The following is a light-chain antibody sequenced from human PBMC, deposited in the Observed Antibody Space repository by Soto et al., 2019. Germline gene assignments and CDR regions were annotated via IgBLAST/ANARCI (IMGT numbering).Light chain of an antibody. CDR2: DAS. Sequence: DVQMTQSPSSLSASIGDRVTITCQASQDIRKYLHWYQQKPGKAPDLLIHDASNLETGVPSRFSGSGSVTLSTFTISSLQPEDISTYYCQHYAKLVTFGRGTKV. CDR1: QDIRKY. V-gene: IGKV1-33*01. J-gene: IGKJ1*01. CDR3: QHYAKLVT.